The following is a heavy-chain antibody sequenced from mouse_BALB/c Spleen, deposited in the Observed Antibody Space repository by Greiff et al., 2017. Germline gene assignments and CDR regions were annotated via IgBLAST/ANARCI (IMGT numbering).Heavy chain of an antibody. J-gene: IGHJ2*01. V-gene: IGHV14-4*02. CDR1: GFNIKDYY. D-gene: IGHD2-12*01. CDR2: IDPENGDT. CDR3: NRYDVDY. Sequence: VQLKESGAELVRSGASVKLSCTASGFNIKDYYMHWVKQRPEQGLEWIGWIDPENGDTEYAPKFQGKATMTADTSSNTAYLQLSSLTSEDTSVYYCNRYDVDYWGQGTTLTVSS.